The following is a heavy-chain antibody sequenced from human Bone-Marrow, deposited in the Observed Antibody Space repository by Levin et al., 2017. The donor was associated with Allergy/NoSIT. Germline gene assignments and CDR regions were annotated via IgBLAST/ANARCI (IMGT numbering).Heavy chain of an antibody. J-gene: IGHJ4*02. CDR2: ISSSGGTI. CDR1: GFTFSDYY. CDR3: ARVLTGYYDY. V-gene: IGHV3-11*01. D-gene: IGHD3-9*01. Sequence: SGGSLRLSCSASGFTFSDYYMSWIRQAPGRGLEWVSYISSSGGTIYYADSVKGRFTISRDNAKNSLYLQMNSLRAEDTAIYYCARVLTGYYDYWGQGTLVTVSS.